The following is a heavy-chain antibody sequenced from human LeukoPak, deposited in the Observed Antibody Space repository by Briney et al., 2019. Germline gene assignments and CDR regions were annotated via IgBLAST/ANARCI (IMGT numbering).Heavy chain of an antibody. CDR2: INLNSGVT. D-gene: IGHD6-13*01. V-gene: IGHV1-2*02. Sequence: ASVKVSCKASGYTFTAYHFHWVRLAPGQGLEWMGWINLNSGVTRYAQKFQDRVTMTRETSITTAYMELSRLRSDDTAVYYCARDETAATGIAMDVWGQGTTVTVSS. CDR3: ARDETAATGIAMDV. J-gene: IGHJ6*02. CDR1: GYTFTAYH.